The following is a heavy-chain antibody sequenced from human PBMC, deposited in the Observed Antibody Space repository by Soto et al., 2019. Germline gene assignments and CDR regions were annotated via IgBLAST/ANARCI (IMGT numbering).Heavy chain of an antibody. Sequence: GESLKISCKGSGYSFTSYWIGWVRQMPGKGLEWMGIIYPGDSDTRYSPSFQGQVTISADKSISTAYLQWSSLKASDTAMYYCARYLGYGSGSYYRFYYGMDVWGQGPTVTVSS. J-gene: IGHJ6*02. V-gene: IGHV5-51*01. CDR3: ARYLGYGSGSYYRFYYGMDV. D-gene: IGHD3-10*01. CDR2: IYPGDSDT. CDR1: GYSFTSYW.